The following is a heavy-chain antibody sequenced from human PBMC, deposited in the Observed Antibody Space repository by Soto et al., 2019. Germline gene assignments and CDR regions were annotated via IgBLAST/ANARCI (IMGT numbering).Heavy chain of an antibody. CDR2: INGRGNYI. J-gene: IGHJ4*02. CDR1: GFTFSTYT. D-gene: IGHD1-26*01. V-gene: IGHV3-21*01. Sequence: GGSLRLSCASSGFTFSTYTMNQVRQAPGKGLEWVSSINGRGNYIYYAESVKGRFTISRDNAKNSLYLQMDRLRAEDTALYYCVREDGKVGTNSAFDYWGLGALVTVSS. CDR3: VREDGKVGTNSAFDY.